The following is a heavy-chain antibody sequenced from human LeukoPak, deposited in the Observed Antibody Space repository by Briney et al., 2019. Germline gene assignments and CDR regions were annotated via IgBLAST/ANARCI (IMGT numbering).Heavy chain of an antibody. V-gene: IGHV3-30*03. CDR1: GFTFSSYG. J-gene: IGHJ4*02. CDR2: ISYDGSNK. CDR3: AQDSNFDY. Sequence: GGSLRLSCAASGFTFSSYGMHWVRQAPGKGLEWVAVISYDGSNKYYADSVKGRFTISRDNSKNTLYLEMNSLRADDTAVYYCAQDSNFDYWGQGTLVTVSS. D-gene: IGHD2-15*01.